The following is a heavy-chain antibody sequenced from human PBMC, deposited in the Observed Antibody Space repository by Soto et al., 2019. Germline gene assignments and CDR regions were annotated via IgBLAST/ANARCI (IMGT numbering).Heavy chain of an antibody. D-gene: IGHD4-17*01. CDR2: IYPGDSDT. J-gene: IGHJ5*02. V-gene: IGHV5-51*01. Sequence: GESLKISCKGSGYSFTSYWIGWVRQMPGKGLEWMGIIYPGDSDTRYSPSFQGQVTISADKSISTAYLQWSSLKASDTAMYYCARHIAHDDYGDYWGWFDPWGQGTLVTVSS. CDR1: GYSFTSYW. CDR3: ARHIAHDDYGDYWGWFDP.